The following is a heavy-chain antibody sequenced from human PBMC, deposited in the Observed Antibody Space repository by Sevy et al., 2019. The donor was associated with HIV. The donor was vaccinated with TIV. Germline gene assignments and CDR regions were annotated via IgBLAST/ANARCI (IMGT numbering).Heavy chain of an antibody. J-gene: IGHJ6*02. CDR2: FYTSGST. D-gene: IGHD4-17*01. V-gene: IGHV4-4*07. CDR1: GGSISSYY. Sequence: SETLSLTCTVSGGSISSYYWSWIRQPAGKGLEWIGHFYTSGSTNYNPSLKSRVTMSVDTSKNQFSLKLSSVTAADTAVYYCARDSVTTFTRYYYYGMDVWGQGTTVTVSS. CDR3: ARDSVTTFTRYYYYGMDV.